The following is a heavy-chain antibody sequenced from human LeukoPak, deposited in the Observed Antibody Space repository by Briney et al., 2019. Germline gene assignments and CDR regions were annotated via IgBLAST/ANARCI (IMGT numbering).Heavy chain of an antibody. CDR1: GNTFTSYD. V-gene: IGHV1-8*01. J-gene: IGHJ5*02. Sequence: ASVKVSCKASGNTFTSYDVNWVRQATGQGLGWMGWMNPNSGNTGYAQKFQGRVTMTRNTSISTAYMELSSLRSEDTAVYYCARVVRRGYNWSDPWGQGTLVTVSS. D-gene: IGHD3-10*01. CDR3: ARVVRRGYNWSDP. CDR2: MNPNSGNT.